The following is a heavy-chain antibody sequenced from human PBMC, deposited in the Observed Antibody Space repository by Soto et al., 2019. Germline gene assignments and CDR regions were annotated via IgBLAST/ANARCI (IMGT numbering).Heavy chain of an antibody. Sequence: EVQLVESGGGLVKPGGSLRLSCAASGFTFSSYSMNWVRQAPGKGLEWVSAISSSSSNIYYADSVKGRFTISRDNAKNSLYLQMKSLRAEEKDVYYCARRTHSSIWVQSHPFDYWGQGTLVTVSS. V-gene: IGHV3-21*01. CDR1: GFTFSSYS. D-gene: IGHD6-13*01. CDR2: ISSSSSNI. CDR3: ARRTHSSIWVQSHPFDY. J-gene: IGHJ4*02.